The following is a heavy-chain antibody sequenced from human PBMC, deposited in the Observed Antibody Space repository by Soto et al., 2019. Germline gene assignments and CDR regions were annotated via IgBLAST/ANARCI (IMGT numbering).Heavy chain of an antibody. Sequence: GGSLRLSCAASGFTFSSYVMHWVRQAPGKGLEWVSYISSSGGTVYYADSVKGRFTISRDNAKNSLYLQMNSLRVEDTAVYYCAREGSWAAGAFDIWGQGTMVTVSS. V-gene: IGHV3-48*01. CDR1: GFTFSSYV. CDR3: AREGSWAAGAFDI. CDR2: ISSSGGTV. D-gene: IGHD6-13*01. J-gene: IGHJ3*02.